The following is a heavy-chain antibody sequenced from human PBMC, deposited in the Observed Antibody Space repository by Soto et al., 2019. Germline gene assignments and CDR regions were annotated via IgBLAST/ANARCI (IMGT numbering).Heavy chain of an antibody. CDR2: IIPIFGTA. D-gene: IGHD2-8*01. V-gene: IGHV1-69*13. CDR3: ASSPTRRYCTNGVCYTGYYYYYGMDV. Sequence: SVKVSCKASGGTFSSYAISWVRQAPGQGLEWMGGIIPIFGTANYAQKFQGRVTITADESTSTAYMELSSLRSEDTAVYYCASSPTRRYCTNGVCYTGYYYYYGMDVWGQGTTVTVSS. J-gene: IGHJ6*02. CDR1: GGTFSSYA.